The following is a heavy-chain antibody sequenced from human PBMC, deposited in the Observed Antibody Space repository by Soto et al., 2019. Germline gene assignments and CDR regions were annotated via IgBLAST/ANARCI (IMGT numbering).Heavy chain of an antibody. Sequence: PGGSLRLSCAASGFTVSSNYMSWVRLAPGKGLEWVSVIYSGGSTYYADSVKGRFTISRDNSKNTLYLQMNSLRAEDTAVYYCARSIAAAGGDYFDYWGQGTLVTVSS. V-gene: IGHV3-66*01. CDR2: IYSGGST. J-gene: IGHJ4*02. CDR3: ARSIAAAGGDYFDY. D-gene: IGHD6-13*01. CDR1: GFTVSSNY.